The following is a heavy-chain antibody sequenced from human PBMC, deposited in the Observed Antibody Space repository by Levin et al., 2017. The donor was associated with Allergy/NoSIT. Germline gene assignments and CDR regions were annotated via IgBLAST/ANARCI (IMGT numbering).Heavy chain of an antibody. Sequence: SSETLSLTCDVSGGSFTTYYWTWIRQPPGKGLEWIGEINHGGITNYNPSLKSRVTISLDRSKNQFSLKLSSVTAADAALYSCAISSQSRDMDVWGQGTTVIVSS. CDR3: AISSQSRDMDV. CDR1: GGSFTTYY. J-gene: IGHJ6*02. V-gene: IGHV4-34*01. CDR2: INHGGIT.